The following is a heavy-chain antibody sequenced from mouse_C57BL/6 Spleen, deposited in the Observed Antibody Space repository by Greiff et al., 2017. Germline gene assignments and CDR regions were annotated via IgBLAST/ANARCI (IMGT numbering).Heavy chain of an antibody. J-gene: IGHJ1*03. D-gene: IGHD2-5*01. Sequence: VQLQQSGPELVKPGASVKISCKASGYSFTGYYMNWVKQSPEKSLEWIGEINPSTGGTTYNQKFKAKATLTVDKSSSTAYMQLKSLTSEDSAVYYCARYSNYEDWYFDVWGTGTTVTVSS. CDR3: ARYSNYEDWYFDV. CDR1: GYSFTGYY. CDR2: INPSTGGT. V-gene: IGHV1-42*01.